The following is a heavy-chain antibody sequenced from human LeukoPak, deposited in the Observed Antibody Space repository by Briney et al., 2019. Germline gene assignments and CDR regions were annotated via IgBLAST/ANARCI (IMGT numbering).Heavy chain of an antibody. Sequence: GGSLRLSCAASGFTFSSYWMSWVRQAPGKGLEWVANIKQDGSEKYYVDSVKGRFTISRDNAKNSLYLQMNSLRAEDTAVYYCASVGDSDAFDIWGQGTMVTVSS. D-gene: IGHD4-17*01. J-gene: IGHJ3*02. CDR2: IKQDGSEK. V-gene: IGHV3-7*01. CDR3: ASVGDSDAFDI. CDR1: GFTFSSYW.